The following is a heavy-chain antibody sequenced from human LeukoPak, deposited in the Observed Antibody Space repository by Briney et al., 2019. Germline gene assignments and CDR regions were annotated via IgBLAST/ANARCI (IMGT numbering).Heavy chain of an antibody. J-gene: IGHJ4*02. CDR1: GGSISSGSYY. CDR2: IYTSGST. D-gene: IGHD6-13*01. CDR3: ASDKDPTAAGSNFDY. Sequence: SQTLSLTCTVSGGSISSGSYYWSWIRQPAGKGLEWIVRIYTSGSTNYNPSLKSRVTISVDTSKNQFSLKLSSVTAADTAVYYCASDKDPTAAGSNFDYWGQGTLVTVSS. V-gene: IGHV4-61*02.